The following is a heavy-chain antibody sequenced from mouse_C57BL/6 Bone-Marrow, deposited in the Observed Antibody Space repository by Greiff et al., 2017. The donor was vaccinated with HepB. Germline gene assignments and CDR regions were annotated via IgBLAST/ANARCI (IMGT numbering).Heavy chain of an antibody. CDR2: IHPNSGST. V-gene: IGHV1-64*01. CDR1: GYTFTSYW. Sequence: VQLQQPGAELVKPGASVKLSCKASGYTFTSYWMHWVKQRPGQGLEWIGMIHPNSGSTNYNEKFKSKATLTVDKSSSTAYMQLRSLTSEDSAVYYCARGGYYGNSAWFAYWGQGTLVTVSA. J-gene: IGHJ3*01. CDR3: ARGGYYGNSAWFAY. D-gene: IGHD2-1*01.